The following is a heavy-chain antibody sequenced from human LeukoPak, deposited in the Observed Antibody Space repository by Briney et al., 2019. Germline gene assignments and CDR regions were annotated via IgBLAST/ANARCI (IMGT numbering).Heavy chain of an antibody. CDR1: GGSIRNYY. CDR3: ARGRRSYYGMDV. Sequence: PSETLSLTCTVSGGSIRNYYWSWIRQPPGKGLEWIGEINHSGSTNYNPSLKSRVTISVDTSKNQFSLKLSSVTAADTAVYYCARGRRSYYGMDVWGQGTTVTVSS. D-gene: IGHD6-19*01. V-gene: IGHV4-34*01. CDR2: INHSGST. J-gene: IGHJ6*02.